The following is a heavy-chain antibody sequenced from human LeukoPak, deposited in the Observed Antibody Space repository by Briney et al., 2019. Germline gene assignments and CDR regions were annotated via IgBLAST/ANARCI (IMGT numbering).Heavy chain of an antibody. CDR3: ARRLGDSSGWGFDY. D-gene: IGHD6-19*01. CDR1: GYTFTGYY. V-gene: IGHV1-2*04. Sequence: ASVKVSCKASGYTFTGYYMHWVRQAPGQGLEWMGWINPNSGGTNYAQKFQGWVTMTRDTSISTAYMELSRLRSDDTAVYCCARRLGDSSGWGFDYWGQGTLVTVSS. J-gene: IGHJ4*02. CDR2: INPNSGGT.